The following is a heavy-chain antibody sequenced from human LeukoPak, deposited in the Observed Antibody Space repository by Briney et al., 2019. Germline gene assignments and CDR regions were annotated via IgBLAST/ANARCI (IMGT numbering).Heavy chain of an antibody. Sequence: GASVKVSCKASGYTFTGYYMHWVRQAPGQGLEWMGWINPNSGGTNYAQKFQGRVTMTRDTSISTAYMELSRLRSDDTAVYYCARVGGIVGAHNWFDPWGQGTLVTVSS. CDR2: INPNSGGT. V-gene: IGHV1-2*02. CDR1: GYTFTGYY. J-gene: IGHJ5*02. CDR3: ARVGGIVGAHNWFDP. D-gene: IGHD1-26*01.